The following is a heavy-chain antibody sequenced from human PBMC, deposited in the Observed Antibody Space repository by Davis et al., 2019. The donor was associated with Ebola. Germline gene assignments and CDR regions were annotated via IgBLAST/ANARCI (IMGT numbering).Heavy chain of an antibody. Sequence: PGGSLRLSCTASGFTLTDFAINWVRQAPGKGLEWVSALRGVPYYADSVKGRFTISSDISKNTVYLQINSLRAEDTGIYYCAKENYDFWSGYENDYWGQGTLVTVSS. CDR2: LRGVP. D-gene: IGHD3-3*01. CDR1: GFTLTDFA. V-gene: IGHV3-23*01. CDR3: AKENYDFWSGYENDY. J-gene: IGHJ4*02.